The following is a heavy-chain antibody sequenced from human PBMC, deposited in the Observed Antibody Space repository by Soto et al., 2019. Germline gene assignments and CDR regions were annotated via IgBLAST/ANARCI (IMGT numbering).Heavy chain of an antibody. Sequence: EVQLVESGGGLVQPGGSLRLSCAASGFTFSTYSMNWVRQAPGKGLEWLSYITTSSSTIYYADSVKGRFTISRDNAKNSLYLQLNSLRVEDTAVYYCARRAVWGQGTTVTVS. CDR1: GFTFSTYS. CDR3: ARRAV. V-gene: IGHV3-48*01. CDR2: ITTSSSTI. J-gene: IGHJ6*02.